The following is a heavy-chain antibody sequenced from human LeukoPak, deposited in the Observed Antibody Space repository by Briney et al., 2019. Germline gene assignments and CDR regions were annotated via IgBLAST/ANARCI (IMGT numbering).Heavy chain of an antibody. CDR1: GFTFSSYA. Sequence: GGSLRLSCAASGFTFSSYAMHWVRQAPGKGLEWVAVISYDGSNKYYADSVKGRFTISRDNSKNTLYLQMNNLRAEDTAVYYCARDGYYYDSSGQYYFDYWGQGTLVTVSS. CDR2: ISYDGSNK. CDR3: ARDGYYYDSSGQYYFDY. V-gene: IGHV3-30*01. J-gene: IGHJ4*02. D-gene: IGHD3-22*01.